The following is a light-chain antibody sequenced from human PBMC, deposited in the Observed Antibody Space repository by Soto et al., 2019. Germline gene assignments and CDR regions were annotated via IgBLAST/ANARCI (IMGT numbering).Light chain of an antibody. J-gene: IGKJ2*01. CDR3: QQRSNWPTT. V-gene: IGKV3-11*01. Sequence: EIVLTQSPATLSWSPGERATLSCRASQSVSSYLAWYQHKPGQAPRLLISDASNRATGIPARFSGSGSGTDFTLTISSLEPEDFAVSYCQQRSNWPTTFGQGTKLESK. CDR1: QSVSSY. CDR2: DAS.